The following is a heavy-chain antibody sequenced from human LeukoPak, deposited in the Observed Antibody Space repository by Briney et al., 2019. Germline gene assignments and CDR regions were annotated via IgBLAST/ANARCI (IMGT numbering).Heavy chain of an antibody. Sequence: GESLKISCKDSGYNFTSHWIGWVRPVPGKGLEWMGIIYPGDSHTRDSPSFEGQVTVSVDKSISTAYLQWSSLKASDTAMYYCARHSVSRRSPSDPFNIWGQGTMVTVSS. CDR3: ARHSVSRRSPSDPFNI. J-gene: IGHJ3*02. V-gene: IGHV5-51*01. CDR1: GYNFTSHW. CDR2: IYPGDSHT. D-gene: IGHD5/OR15-5a*01.